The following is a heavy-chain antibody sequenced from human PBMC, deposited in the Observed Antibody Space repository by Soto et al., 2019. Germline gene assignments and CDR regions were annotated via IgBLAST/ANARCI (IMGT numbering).Heavy chain of an antibody. J-gene: IGHJ4*02. CDR2: IGVAGDT. Sequence: EVQLVESGGGLVQPGGSLRLSCAASGFMFSEYDMHWVRQATGKGLEWVAGIGVAGDTYYPDSVKGRFTISRENAKNSVYLQMNILRAEDTAVYYCTRVWGYGSSSGVLDYWGQGSLATVSS. D-gene: IGHD6-6*01. CDR3: TRVWGYGSSSGVLDY. V-gene: IGHV3-13*01. CDR1: GFMFSEYD.